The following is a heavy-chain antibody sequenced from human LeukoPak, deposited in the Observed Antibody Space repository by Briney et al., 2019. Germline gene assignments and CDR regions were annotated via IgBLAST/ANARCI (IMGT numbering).Heavy chain of an antibody. CDR3: AREAPRNVFGSAAGSGRLLKKNYFDY. Sequence: GGSLRLSCAASGFTFDDYAMHWVRQAPGKGLEWVSGISWNSGSIGYADSVKGRFTISRDNAKNSLYLQMNSLRAEDTAVYYCAREAPRNVFGSAAGSGRLLKKNYFDYWGQGTLVTVSS. V-gene: IGHV3-9*01. CDR2: ISWNSGSI. J-gene: IGHJ4*02. D-gene: IGHD3-10*01. CDR1: GFTFDDYA.